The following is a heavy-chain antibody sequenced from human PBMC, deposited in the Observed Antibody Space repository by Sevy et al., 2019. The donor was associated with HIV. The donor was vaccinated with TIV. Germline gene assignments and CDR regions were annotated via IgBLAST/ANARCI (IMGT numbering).Heavy chain of an antibody. Sequence: SETLSLTCTVSGGSISSSSYYWGWIRQPPGKGLEWIGSIYYSGSTYYNPSLKSRVTISVDTSKNQFSLKLSSVTAADTAVYYCARHNVERYSSSWSKRGWFDPWGQGTLVTVSS. J-gene: IGHJ5*02. D-gene: IGHD6-13*01. CDR3: ARHNVERYSSSWSKRGWFDP. V-gene: IGHV4-39*01. CDR1: GGSISSSSYY. CDR2: IYYSGST.